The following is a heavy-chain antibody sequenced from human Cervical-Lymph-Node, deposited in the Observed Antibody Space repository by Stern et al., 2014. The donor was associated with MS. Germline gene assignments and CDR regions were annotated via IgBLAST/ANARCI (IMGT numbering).Heavy chain of an antibody. Sequence: QVQLVQSGAEMKKPGSSVKVSCKASGGSFSSYAVNWVRQAPGQRPEWMGGIIPMDGTANYAQEFQGRLTLIADESTSTAYMELISLTSEDTAMYYCAREATAHSGTFDFWGQGTLVTVSS. J-gene: IGHJ4*02. CDR3: AREATAHSGTFDF. D-gene: IGHD1-14*01. V-gene: IGHV1-69*01. CDR1: GGSFSSYA. CDR2: IIPMDGTA.